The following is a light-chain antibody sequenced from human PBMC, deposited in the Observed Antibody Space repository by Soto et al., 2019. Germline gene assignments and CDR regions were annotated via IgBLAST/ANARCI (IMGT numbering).Light chain of an antibody. CDR3: CSYAGSSSVV. CDR1: SSDVGSYDL. CDR2: EVN. Sequence: QSALTQPASVSGSPGQSITISCTGTSSDVGSYDLVSWYQHHSGKAPKIIIYEVNKRPSGVSNRFSASKTGRTASLTISGLQPEDEADYYCCSYAGSSSVVFGGGTKLTVL. V-gene: IGLV2-23*02. J-gene: IGLJ2*01.